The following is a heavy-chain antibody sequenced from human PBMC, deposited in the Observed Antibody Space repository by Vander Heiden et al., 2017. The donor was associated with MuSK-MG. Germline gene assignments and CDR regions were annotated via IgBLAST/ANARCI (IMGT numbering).Heavy chain of an antibody. V-gene: IGHV1-18*04. Sequence: QVQLVQSGAEVKKPGASVKVSCKASGYTFTSYGISWVRQAPEQGLEWMGWISAYNGNTNYAQRLQGRVTMTTDTSTSTAYMERRSLRSDYPAVYYCARSHGDYVPTNFDYGGQGTLVTAPS. CDR1: GYTFTSYG. D-gene: IGHD4-17*01. CDR3: ARSHGDYVPTNFDY. J-gene: IGHJ4*02. CDR2: ISAYNGNT.